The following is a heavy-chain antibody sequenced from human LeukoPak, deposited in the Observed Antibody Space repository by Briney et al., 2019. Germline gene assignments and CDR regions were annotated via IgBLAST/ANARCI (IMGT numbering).Heavy chain of an antibody. CDR3: ARDRGHIAAAGYYFEY. J-gene: IGHJ4*02. V-gene: IGHV3-7*05. D-gene: IGHD6-13*01. CDR2: IKQDGSEK. Sequence: GGSLRLSCAGSGFTFGSYWMSWVRQAPGKGLEWVANIKQDGSEKYYVDSVKGRFTISRDNAKNSLYMQMNSLRAEDTAVYYCARDRGHIAAAGYYFEYWGQGTLVTVSS. CDR1: GFTFGSYW.